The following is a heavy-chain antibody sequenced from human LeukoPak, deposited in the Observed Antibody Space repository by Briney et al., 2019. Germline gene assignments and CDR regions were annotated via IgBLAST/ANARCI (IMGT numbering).Heavy chain of an antibody. CDR1: GYTFTSYG. J-gene: IGHJ3*02. V-gene: IGHV1-18*01. D-gene: IGHD6-19*01. CDR2: ISSYNGKT. Sequence: SVTVSCKASGYTFTSYGISWVRQAPGQGLEWMGWISSYNGKTNYPQKLQGRLTMSTDTSTVTAYMELRSLRSDDTAVYYCARRVAVARRDAFDIWGQGTMDSVSS. CDR3: ARRVAVARRDAFDI.